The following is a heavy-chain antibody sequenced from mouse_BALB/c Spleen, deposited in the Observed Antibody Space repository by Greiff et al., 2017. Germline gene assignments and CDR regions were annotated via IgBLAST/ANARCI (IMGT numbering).Heavy chain of an antibody. J-gene: IGHJ4*01. CDR1: GYTFTSYY. V-gene: IGHV1S81*02. CDR2: INPSNGGT. CDR3: TRSDYAMDY. Sequence: QVQLQQPGAELVKPGASVKLSCKASGYTFTSYYMYWVKQRPGQGLEWIGGINPSNGGTNFNEKFKSKATLTVDKSSSTAYMRLSSLTSEDSAVYYGTRSDYAMDYWGQGTSVTVSS.